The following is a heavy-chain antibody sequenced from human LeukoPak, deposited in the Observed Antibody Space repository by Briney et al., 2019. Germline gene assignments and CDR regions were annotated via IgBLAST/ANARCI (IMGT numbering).Heavy chain of an antibody. CDR3: ARDLYYYDSSGYYYRYDY. CDR1: GYTFTGYY. J-gene: IGHJ4*02. D-gene: IGHD3-22*01. CDR2: INPNSGGT. V-gene: IGHV1-2*02. Sequence: GASVKVSCKASGYTFTGYYMHWVRQAPGQGLEWMGWINPNSGGTNYAQKLQGRVTMTTDTSTSTAYMELRSLRSDDTAVYYCARDLYYYDSSGYYYRYDYWGQGTLVTVSS.